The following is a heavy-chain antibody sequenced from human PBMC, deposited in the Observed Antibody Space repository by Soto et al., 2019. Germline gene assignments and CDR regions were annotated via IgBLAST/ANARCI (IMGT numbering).Heavy chain of an antibody. CDR2: ISGSGGST. CDR1: GFTFSSYA. CDR3: AKKGHPYYYDSSGYYGMDV. V-gene: IGHV3-23*01. Sequence: GSLRLSCAASGFTFSSYAMSWVRQAPGKGLEWVSAISGSGGSTYYADSVKGRFTISRDNSKNTLYLQMNSLRAEDTAVYYCAKKGHPYYYDSSGYYGMDVWGQGTTVTVSS. D-gene: IGHD3-22*01. J-gene: IGHJ6*02.